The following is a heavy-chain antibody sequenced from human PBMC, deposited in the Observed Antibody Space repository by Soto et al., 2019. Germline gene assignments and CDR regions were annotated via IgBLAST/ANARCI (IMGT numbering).Heavy chain of an antibody. V-gene: IGHV3-30-3*01. Sequence: GGSLRLSCAASGFTFSSYAMHWVRQAPGKGLEWVAVISYDGSNKYYADSVKGRFTISGDNSKNTLYLQMNSLRAEDTAVYYCARVLKIIYRSADYWGQGTLVTVSS. J-gene: IGHJ4*02. CDR2: ISYDGSNK. CDR3: ARVLKIIYRSADY. CDR1: GFTFSSYA. D-gene: IGHD4-4*01.